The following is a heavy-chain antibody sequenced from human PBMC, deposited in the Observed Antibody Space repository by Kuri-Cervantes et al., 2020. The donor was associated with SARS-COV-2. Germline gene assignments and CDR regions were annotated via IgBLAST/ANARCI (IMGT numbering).Heavy chain of an antibody. J-gene: IGHJ1*01. CDR2: ISDDGSNK. D-gene: IGHD1-26*01. V-gene: IGHV3-30-3*01. CDR1: GFTFTSYA. CDR3: ARAEYSGTYLGWEYFQH. Sequence: GESLKISCAASGFTFTSYAIHWVRQAPGKGLEWVAVISDDGSNKYYADSVKGRFTISRDNSKNRLYLQMTSLRTEVTAVYYCARAEYSGTYLGWEYFQHWGQGTLVTVSS.